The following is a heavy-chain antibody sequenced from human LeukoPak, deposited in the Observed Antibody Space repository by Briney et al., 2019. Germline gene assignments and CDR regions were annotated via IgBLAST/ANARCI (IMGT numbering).Heavy chain of an antibody. CDR2: IYYSGST. CDR1: GGSISSSSYY. V-gene: IGHV4-39*07. J-gene: IGHJ4*02. D-gene: IGHD6-13*01. CDR3: ASGYSSSWYPLHFDY. Sequence: SETLSLTCTVSGGSISSSSYYWGWIRQPPGKGLEWIGSIYYSGSTYYNPSLKSRVTISVDTSKNQFSLKLSSVTAADTAVYYCASGYSSSWYPLHFDYWGQGTLVTVSS.